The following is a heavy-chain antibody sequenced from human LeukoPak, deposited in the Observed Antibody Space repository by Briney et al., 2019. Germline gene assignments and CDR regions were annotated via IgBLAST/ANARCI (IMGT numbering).Heavy chain of an antibody. CDR3: AELGITMIGGV. Sequence: GGSLRLSCAASGFTFSSYSMKWVRQAPGKGLEWVSYISSSSSYIYYTDSVKGRFTISRDNAKNSLYLQMNSLRAEDTAVYYCAELGITMIGGVWGKGTTVTISS. J-gene: IGHJ6*04. V-gene: IGHV3-21*01. CDR2: ISSSSSYI. D-gene: IGHD3-10*02. CDR1: GFTFSSYS.